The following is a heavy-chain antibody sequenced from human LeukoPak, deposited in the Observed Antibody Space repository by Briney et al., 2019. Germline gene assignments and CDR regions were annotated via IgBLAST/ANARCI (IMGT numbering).Heavy chain of an antibody. CDR3: AKAIAAAGNFDY. CDR1: GFTFDDYA. CDR2: ISWNSGSI. Sequence: GGSLRLSCAASGFTFDDYAMHWVRQAPGKGLEWVSGISWNSGSIGHADSVKGRFTISRDNAKNSLYLQMNSLRAEDTALYYCAKAIAAAGNFDYRGQGTLVTVSS. V-gene: IGHV3-9*01. J-gene: IGHJ4*02. D-gene: IGHD6-13*01.